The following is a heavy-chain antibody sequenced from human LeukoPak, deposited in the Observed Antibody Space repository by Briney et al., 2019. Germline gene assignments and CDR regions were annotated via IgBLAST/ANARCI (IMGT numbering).Heavy chain of an antibody. CDR2: IYYSGST. CDR1: GGSISSSSYY. V-gene: IGHV4-61*05. D-gene: IGHD2-2*01. CDR3: ARGPAATTYYYYYMDV. J-gene: IGHJ6*03. Sequence: SETQSLTCTVSGGSISSSSYYWGWIRQPPGKGLEWIGYIYYSGSTNYNPSLKSRVTISVDTSKNQFSLKLSSVTAADTAVYYCARGPAATTYYYYYMDVWGKGTTVTVSS.